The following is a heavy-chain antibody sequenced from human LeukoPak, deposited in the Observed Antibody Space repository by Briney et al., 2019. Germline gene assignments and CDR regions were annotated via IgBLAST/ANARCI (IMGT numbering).Heavy chain of an antibody. Sequence: PSETLSLTCAVSGYSISSGYYWGWIRQPPGKGREWIGSIFHSGSTYYNPSLKSRVTISVDTSKNQFSLKLRSVTAADTAVYYCARRATTDYYFDNWGQGTLVTVSS. J-gene: IGHJ4*02. V-gene: IGHV4-38-2*01. D-gene: IGHD5-12*01. CDR2: IFHSGST. CDR1: GYSISSGYY. CDR3: ARRATTDYYFDN.